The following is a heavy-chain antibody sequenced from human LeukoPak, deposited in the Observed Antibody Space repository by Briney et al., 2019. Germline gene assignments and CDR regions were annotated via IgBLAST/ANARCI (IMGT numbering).Heavy chain of an antibody. CDR2: INHSGST. CDR1: GGSFSGYY. J-gene: IGHJ5*02. CDR3: ARVVLRYFDWLLPYNWFDP. V-gene: IGHV4-34*01. Sequence: SETLSLTCAVYGGSFSGYYWSWIRQPPGKGLEWIGEINHSGSTNYNPSLKSRVTISVDTSKNQFSLKLSSLTAADTAVYYCARVVLRYFDWLLPYNWFDPWGQGTLVTVSS. D-gene: IGHD3-9*01.